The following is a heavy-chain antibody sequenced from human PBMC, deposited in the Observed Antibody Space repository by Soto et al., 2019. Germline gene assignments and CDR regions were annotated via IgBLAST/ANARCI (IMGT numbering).Heavy chain of an antibody. CDR1: GGSISSYY. CDR3: ARGGAATHFSY. J-gene: IGHJ4*02. V-gene: IGHV4-59*01. D-gene: IGHD1-26*01. CDR2: IYYSGST. Sequence: SETLSLTCAVSGGSISSYYWSWIRQPPGKGLEWIGYIYYSGSTNYNPSLKSRVTISVDTSKNQFSLKLSSVTAADTAVYYCARGGAATHFSYWGQGTLVTVSS.